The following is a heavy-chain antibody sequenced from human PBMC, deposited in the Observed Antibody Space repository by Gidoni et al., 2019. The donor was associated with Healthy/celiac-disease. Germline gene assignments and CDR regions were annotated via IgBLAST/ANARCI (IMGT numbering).Heavy chain of an antibody. CDR3: AKDRATVTTGAFDI. CDR2: ISGSGGGT. J-gene: IGHJ3*02. D-gene: IGHD4-17*01. CDR1: GLTFSSYA. Sequence: EVQLLESGGGLVQPGGSLRLSCAASGLTFSSYALSWVRQPPGKGLEWVSAISGSGGGTYYADSVKGRFTISRDNSKNTLYLQMNSLRAEDTAVYYCAKDRATVTTGAFDIWGQGTMVTVSS. V-gene: IGHV3-23*01.